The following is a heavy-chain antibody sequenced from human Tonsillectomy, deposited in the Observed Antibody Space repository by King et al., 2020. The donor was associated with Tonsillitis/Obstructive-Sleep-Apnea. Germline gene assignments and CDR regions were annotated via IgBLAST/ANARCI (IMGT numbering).Heavy chain of an antibody. CDR2: IVTKADGGSL. V-gene: IGHV3-15*04. J-gene: IGHJ4*02. CDR1: GFTFSNAW. Sequence: VQLVESGGGLLKPGESLRLSCVFSGFTFSNAWMSLGRTAPGKGREWVGRIVTKADGGSLDYCGSVKGRFTISRDDSENTVYLQMNSLKTEDTAVYYCTLRSSMRGQGTLVTVSS. CDR3: TLRSSM.